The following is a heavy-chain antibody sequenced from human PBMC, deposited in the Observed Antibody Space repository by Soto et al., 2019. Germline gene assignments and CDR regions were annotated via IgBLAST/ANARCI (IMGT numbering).Heavy chain of an antibody. CDR1: VGGSFSSYY. V-gene: IGHV4-59*01. J-gene: IGHJ4*02. Sequence: PSETLSLTCTVSVGGSFSSYYWSWIRQPPGKGLEWIGYIYYSGSTNYNPSLKSRLTMSVHTSQNQFSLKVNSVTAADTAVYYCARNRGNYFDYWGQGILVPASS. CDR2: IYYSGST. CDR3: ARNRGNYFDY.